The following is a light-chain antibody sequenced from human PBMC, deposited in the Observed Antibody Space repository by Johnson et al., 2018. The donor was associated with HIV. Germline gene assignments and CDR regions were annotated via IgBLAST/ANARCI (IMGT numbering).Light chain of an antibody. CDR3: GTWDSSLSAYV. CDR2: DNN. Sequence: QSVLTQPPSVSAAPGQKVTISCSVSSSNIGSNYVSWYQQLPGTAPKLLIYDNNKRPSGIPDRFSGSKSGTSATLGITGLQTGDEADYYCGTWDSSLSAYVFGTGTKVTVL. J-gene: IGLJ1*01. CDR1: SSNIGSNY. V-gene: IGLV1-51*01.